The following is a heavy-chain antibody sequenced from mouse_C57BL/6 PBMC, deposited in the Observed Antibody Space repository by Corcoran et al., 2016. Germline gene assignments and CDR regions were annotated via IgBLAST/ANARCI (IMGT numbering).Heavy chain of an antibody. CDR1: GYTFTTYG. Sequence: QIQLVQSGPELKKPGETVKISCKASGYTFTTYGMSWVKQAPGKGLKWMGWINTYSGVPTYADDFKGRFAFSLETSASTAYLQINNLKNEDTATYFCARGHYYGSSNYFDYWGQGTTLTVSS. CDR3: ARGHYYGSSNYFDY. D-gene: IGHD1-1*01. J-gene: IGHJ2*01. V-gene: IGHV9-3*01. CDR2: INTYSGVP.